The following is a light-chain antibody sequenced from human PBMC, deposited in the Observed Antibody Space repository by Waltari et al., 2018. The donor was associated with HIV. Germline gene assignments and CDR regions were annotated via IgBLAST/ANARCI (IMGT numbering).Light chain of an antibody. Sequence: DIQMTQSPSSLSASVGDRVTITCQASQDISKHLNWDQQKPGTAPKLLIYDASNLETGVPSRFSGSGSGTDFTFTISSLQPEDIATYYCEQYDNVSRTFGQGTKVQIK. J-gene: IGKJ1*01. V-gene: IGKV1-33*01. CDR2: DAS. CDR3: EQYDNVSRT. CDR1: QDISKH.